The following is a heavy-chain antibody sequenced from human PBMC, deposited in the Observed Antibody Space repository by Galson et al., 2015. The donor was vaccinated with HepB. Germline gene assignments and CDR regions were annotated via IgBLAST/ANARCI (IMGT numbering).Heavy chain of an antibody. CDR1: GFTFTSSA. Sequence: QSGAEVKKPGESLKISCKASGFTFTSSAVQWVRQARGQRLEWIGWIVVGSGNTNYAQKFQERVTITRDMSTSTAYMELSSLRSEDTAVYYCAASTMIVVRNAFDIWGQGTMVTVSS. CDR2: IVVGSGNT. J-gene: IGHJ3*02. CDR3: AASTMIVVRNAFDI. V-gene: IGHV1-58*01. D-gene: IGHD3-22*01.